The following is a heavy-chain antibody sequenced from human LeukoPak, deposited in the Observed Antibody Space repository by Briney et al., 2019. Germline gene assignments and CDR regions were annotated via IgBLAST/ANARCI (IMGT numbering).Heavy chain of an antibody. Sequence: TSETLSLTCIVFGGSISTSDSYWGWIRLAPGKGLEWIGTIYYSGTTYYNPSFKSRVTISVDTSKNQFSPRLTSVSAEDTAVYYCARRGVTSYGIDYWGQGTLVTVSS. J-gene: IGHJ4*02. CDR1: GGSISTSDSY. CDR3: ARRGVTSYGIDY. D-gene: IGHD5-18*01. V-gene: IGHV4-39*01. CDR2: IYYSGTT.